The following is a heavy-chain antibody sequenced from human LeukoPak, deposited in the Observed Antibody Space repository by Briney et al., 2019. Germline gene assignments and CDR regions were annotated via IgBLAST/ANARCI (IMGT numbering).Heavy chain of an antibody. J-gene: IGHJ4*02. CDR3: AREFQRGWDY. V-gene: IGHV1-2*02. CDR1: GYTFTGYF. Sequence: ASVKVSCKTSGYTFTGYFMHWVRQAPGQGLEWMGWIYPNSGGTNNAPKFQGRVTMTRDTSISTAYMGLSRLQSDDTAVYYCAREFQRGWDYWGQGTLVPVSS. D-gene: IGHD3-10*01. CDR2: IYPNSGGT.